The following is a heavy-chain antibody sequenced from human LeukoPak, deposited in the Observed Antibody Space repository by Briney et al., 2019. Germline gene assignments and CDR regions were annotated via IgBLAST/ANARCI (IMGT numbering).Heavy chain of an antibody. J-gene: IGHJ4*02. V-gene: IGHV4-39*07. CDR3: ARRNRYYDILTGYYRGGYYFDY. CDR2: IYYTGST. D-gene: IGHD3-9*01. Sequence: SETLSLTCTVSGGSISSSSYYWAWIRQPPGKGLEWIVSIYYTGSTYYNPSLKSRVTISVDTSKNQFSLRLSSVTAADTAVYYCARRNRYYDILTGYYRGGYYFDYWGQGTLVTVSS. CDR1: GGSISSSSYY.